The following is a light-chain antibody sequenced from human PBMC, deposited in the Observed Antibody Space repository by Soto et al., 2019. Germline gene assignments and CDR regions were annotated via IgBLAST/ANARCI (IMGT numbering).Light chain of an antibody. V-gene: IGKV1-39*01. J-gene: IGKJ3*01. Sequence: DIQMTQSPSSLSASVGDRVTITCRASQSISSYLNWYQQKPVKAPKLLIYAASSLQSGGPSRFSGSGSGTDFTLTISSLQPEDFATYYCQQSYSTPFTFGPGTKVHIK. CDR2: AAS. CDR1: QSISSY. CDR3: QQSYSTPFT.